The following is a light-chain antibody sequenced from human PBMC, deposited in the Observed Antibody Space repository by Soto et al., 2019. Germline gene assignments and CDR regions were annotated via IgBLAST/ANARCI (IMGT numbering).Light chain of an antibody. Sequence: QSALTQPASGSGSPGQSITISCTGTSSDVGGYNYVSWYQQHPGKAPKLMIYDVSNRPSGVSNRLSGSKSGNTASLTISGLQAEDEADHYCSSYTSSSTLFGGGTKVTVL. CDR1: SSDVGGYNY. V-gene: IGLV2-14*01. CDR2: DVS. CDR3: SSYTSSSTL. J-gene: IGLJ2*01.